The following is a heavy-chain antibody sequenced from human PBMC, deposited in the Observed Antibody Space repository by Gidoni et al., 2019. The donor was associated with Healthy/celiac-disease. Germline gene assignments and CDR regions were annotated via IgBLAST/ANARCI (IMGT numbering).Heavy chain of an antibody. CDR3: ERGWIQLWAFDY. D-gene: IGHD5-18*01. CDR1: GGPISSGSYY. V-gene: IGHV4-61*02. CDR2: IYTSGST. J-gene: IGHJ4*02. Sequence: QVQLQASGPGLVTPSQTLSLTFTVSGGPISSGSYYCSWIRQPAGKGLEWIGRIYTSGSTNYNPALKSRVTISVETSKNQYSLKLSAVTAADTAVYYCERGWIQLWAFDYWGQGTLVTVSS.